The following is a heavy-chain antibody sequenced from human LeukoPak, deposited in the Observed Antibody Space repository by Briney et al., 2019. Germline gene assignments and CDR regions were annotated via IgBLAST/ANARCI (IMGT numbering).Heavy chain of an antibody. V-gene: IGHV3-9*01. D-gene: IGHD5-24*01. J-gene: IGHJ4*02. Sequence: GGSLRLSCAASGFTFDDYAMHWVRQAPGKGLEWVSGISWNSGSIGYADSVKGRFTISRDNAKNSLYLQMNSLRAEDTALYYCAKVSGYNLAGRFDYWGQGTLVSVSS. CDR2: ISWNSGSI. CDR3: AKVSGYNLAGRFDY. CDR1: GFTFDDYA.